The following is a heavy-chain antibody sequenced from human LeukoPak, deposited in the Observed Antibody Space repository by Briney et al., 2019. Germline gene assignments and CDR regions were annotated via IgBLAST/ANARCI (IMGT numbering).Heavy chain of an antibody. CDR3: ARVGSSGSFDY. CDR1: GGSISRYY. D-gene: IGHD3-22*01. Sequence: PSEPLSLTCTVSGGSISRYYWSWMRQPTGKGLEWIGRIYTSGSTNYTPTLNSRVTMSVDTSKNQCSLKLSSVTAADTAVYYCARVGSSGSFDYWGQGTLVTVSS. CDR2: IYTSGST. J-gene: IGHJ4*02. V-gene: IGHV4-4*07.